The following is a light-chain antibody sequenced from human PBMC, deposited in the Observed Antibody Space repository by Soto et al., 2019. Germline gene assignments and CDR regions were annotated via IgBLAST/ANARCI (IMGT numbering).Light chain of an antibody. J-gene: IGLJ3*02. CDR3: ETWDSNTHV. Sequence: QSVLTQSSSASASLGSSVKLTCTLSSGHSSYIIAWHQQQPGKAPRYLMKLEGSGSYNKGSGVPDCFSGSSSGADRYLTISHLQFEDEADYYCETWDSNTHVFGGGTQLTVL. V-gene: IGLV4-60*02. CDR2: LEGSGSY. CDR1: SGHSSYI.